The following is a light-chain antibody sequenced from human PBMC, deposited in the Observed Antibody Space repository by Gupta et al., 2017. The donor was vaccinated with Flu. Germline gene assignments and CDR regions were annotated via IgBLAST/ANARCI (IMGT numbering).Light chain of an antibody. CDR1: QDISNY. CDR2: DAS. Sequence: DIQMTQSPSSLSASVGDRVTITCQASQDISNYLNWYQQKPGKAPKLLIYDASNLETGVPSRFSGSGSGTDFTFTISSLQPEDIATYYCQQYDNLPVTFGHGTXVDIK. V-gene: IGKV1-33*01. J-gene: IGKJ3*01. CDR3: QQYDNLPVT.